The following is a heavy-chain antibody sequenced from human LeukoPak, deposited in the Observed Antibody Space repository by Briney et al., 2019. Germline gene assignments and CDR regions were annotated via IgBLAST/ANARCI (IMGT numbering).Heavy chain of an antibody. CDR1: GFTFSGSA. CDR3: TSAQQLAIGGYYYMDV. D-gene: IGHD6-13*01. J-gene: IGHJ6*03. CDR2: IRSKANSYAT. V-gene: IGHV3-73*01. Sequence: GGSLRLSCAAPGFTFSGSAMHWVRQASGKGLEWVGRIRSKANSYATAYAASVKGRFTISRDDSKNTAYLQMNSLKTEDTAVYYCTSAQQLAIGGYYYMDVWGKGTTVTVSS.